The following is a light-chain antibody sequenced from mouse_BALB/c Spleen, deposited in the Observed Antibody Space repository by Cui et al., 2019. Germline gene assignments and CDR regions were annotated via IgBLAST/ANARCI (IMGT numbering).Light chain of an antibody. J-gene: IGKJ5*01. CDR1: SSVSY. Sequence: HIVLTQSPALMSASPGEKVTMTCSASSSVSYMYWYQQKPRSSPKPWIYLTSNLASGVPARFSGSGSGTSYSLTISSMEAEDAATYYCQQWSSNPLTFGAGTKLEPK. CDR3: QQWSSNPLT. V-gene: IGKV4-68*01. CDR2: LTS.